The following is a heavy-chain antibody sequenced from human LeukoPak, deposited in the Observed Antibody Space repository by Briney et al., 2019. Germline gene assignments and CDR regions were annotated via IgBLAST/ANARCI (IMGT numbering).Heavy chain of an antibody. CDR3: ARVAVAGSPFDY. CDR1: GGSISSSNW. CDR2: IYHSGST. D-gene: IGHD6-19*01. V-gene: IGHV4-4*02. J-gene: IGHJ4*02. Sequence: SGTLSLTCAVSGGSISSSNWWSWVRQPPGKGLEWIGEIYHSGSTNYNPSLESRVTISVDKSKNQFSLKLSSVTAADTAVYYCARVAVAGSPFDYWGQGTLVTVSS.